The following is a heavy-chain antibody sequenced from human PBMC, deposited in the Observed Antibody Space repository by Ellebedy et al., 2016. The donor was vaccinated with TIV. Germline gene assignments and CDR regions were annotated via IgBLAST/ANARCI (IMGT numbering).Heavy chain of an antibody. CDR3: ARGSNYYYGMDV. V-gene: IGHV1-8*03. Sequence: FQGRVTITRNTSISTAYMELSSLRSEDTAVYYCARGSNYYYGMDVWGQGTTVTVSS. J-gene: IGHJ6*02.